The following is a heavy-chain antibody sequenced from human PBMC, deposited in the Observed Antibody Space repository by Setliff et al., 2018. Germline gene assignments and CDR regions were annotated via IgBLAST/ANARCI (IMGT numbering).Heavy chain of an antibody. Sequence: PSETLSLTCTVSGDSISSSRYYWAWIRQPPGKGLEWIGNIYYSGTTYSNPSLKSRVTMSVDTSKNQFSLRLNSVTASDTAVYYCARGGTFRYFDYWGQGTPVTVSS. D-gene: IGHD2-15*01. CDR2: IYYSGTT. CDR1: GDSISSSRYY. CDR3: ARGGTFRYFDY. J-gene: IGHJ4*02. V-gene: IGHV4-39*01.